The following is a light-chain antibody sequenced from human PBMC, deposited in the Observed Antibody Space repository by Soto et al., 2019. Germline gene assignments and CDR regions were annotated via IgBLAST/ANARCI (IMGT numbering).Light chain of an antibody. J-gene: IGKJ1*01. CDR1: QSVSSSY. Sequence: EIVLTQSPGTLSLSPGERATLSCRASQSVSSSYLAWYQQKPGQAPRLLIYGASSRATGIPDRFSGSGSGTDFPPTIRILEPEDVAVYYCQQYGRSPGTFGQGTKVEIK. CDR3: QQYGRSPGT. V-gene: IGKV3-20*01. CDR2: GAS.